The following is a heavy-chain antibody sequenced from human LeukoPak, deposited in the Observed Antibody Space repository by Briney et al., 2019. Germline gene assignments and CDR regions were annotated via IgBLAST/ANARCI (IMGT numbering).Heavy chain of an antibody. CDR1: GFTFSSYR. D-gene: IGHD6-13*01. J-gene: IGHJ6*03. CDR2: ISSSSRTI. CDR3: ARDATTEPGTVYMDV. V-gene: IGHV3-48*01. Sequence: GGSLRLSCAASGFTFSSYRMNWVRQAPGKGLEWVSYISSSSRTIYYADSVKGRFTISRDNAKNSLYLQMNSLRAEDTALYFCARDATTEPGTVYMDVWGKGTTVTISS.